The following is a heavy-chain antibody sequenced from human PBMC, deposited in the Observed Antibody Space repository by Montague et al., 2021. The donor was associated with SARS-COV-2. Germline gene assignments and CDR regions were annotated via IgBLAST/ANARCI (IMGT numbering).Heavy chain of an antibody. CDR2: MYYSGST. V-gene: IGHV4-39*07. CDR1: GGSINSRNDY. Sequence: SETLSLTCTVSGGSINSRNDYAGGIRQPTGKWLEWIGNMYYSGSTYYNPSLKSRVTISIDTSKNQFSLKLSSVTAADTAVYYCARDDIVLQGVTKGMDVWGQGTTVTVSS. D-gene: IGHD3-10*01. J-gene: IGHJ6*02. CDR3: ARDDIVLQGVTKGMDV.